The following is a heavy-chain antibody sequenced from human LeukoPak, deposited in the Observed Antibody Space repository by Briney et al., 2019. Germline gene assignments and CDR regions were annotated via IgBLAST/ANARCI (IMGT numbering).Heavy chain of an antibody. CDR2: ISGSGGST. Sequence: GGSLRLSCAASGFTFSRYAMSWVRQAPGKGLEWVSAISGSGGSTYYADSVKGRFTISRDNSKNTLYLQMNSLRAEDTAVYYCALASMVQGVTFDYWGQGTLVTVSS. V-gene: IGHV3-23*01. J-gene: IGHJ4*02. CDR1: GFTFSRYA. CDR3: ALASMVQGVTFDY. D-gene: IGHD3-10*01.